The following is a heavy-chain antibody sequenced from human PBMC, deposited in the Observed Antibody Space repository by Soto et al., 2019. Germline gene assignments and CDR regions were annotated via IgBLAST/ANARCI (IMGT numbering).Heavy chain of an antibody. CDR1: GDSFTSYT. D-gene: IGHD6-13*01. Sequence: SVKVSCKASGDSFTSYTFSWLRQAPGHGLEWLGGTIPMFGTTNYAQKFQGRVTIAADESTSTAYMELSSLKSDDTAVYYCARSHSTTPVAVAGPDYYFHSWGQGTRVTVSS. V-gene: IGHV1-69*13. CDR3: ARSHSTTPVAVAGPDYYFHS. J-gene: IGHJ4*02. CDR2: TIPMFGTT.